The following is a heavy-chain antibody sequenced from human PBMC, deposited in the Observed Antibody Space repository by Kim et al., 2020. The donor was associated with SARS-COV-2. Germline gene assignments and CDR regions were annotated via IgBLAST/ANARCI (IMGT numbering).Heavy chain of an antibody. Sequence: SVKVSCKASGGTFSSYAISWVRQAPGQGLEWMGGIIPIFGTANYAQKFQGRVTITADESTSTAYMELSSLRSEDTAVYYCARRAPNYGSGRSWFDPWGQGTLVTVSS. CDR1: GGTFSSYA. CDR2: IIPIFGTA. D-gene: IGHD3-10*01. V-gene: IGHV1-69*13. J-gene: IGHJ5*02. CDR3: ARRAPNYGSGRSWFDP.